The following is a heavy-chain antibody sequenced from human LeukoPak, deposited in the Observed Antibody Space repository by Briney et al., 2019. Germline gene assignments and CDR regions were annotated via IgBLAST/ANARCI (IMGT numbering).Heavy chain of an antibody. CDR2: IIPSDGST. D-gene: IGHD3-16*01. Sequence: ASVKVSCKASGYTFTSYYMHWVRQAPGQGLEWMGVIIPSDGSTRYAQKFQGRVTMTRDTSTSTVHMELSSLRSEDTAVYYCTSRLSAWGQGTLVTASS. CDR1: GYTFTSYY. CDR3: TSRLSA. V-gene: IGHV1-46*01. J-gene: IGHJ4*02.